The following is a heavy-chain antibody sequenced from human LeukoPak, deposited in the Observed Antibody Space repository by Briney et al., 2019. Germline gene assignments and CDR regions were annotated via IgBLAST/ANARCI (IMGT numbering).Heavy chain of an antibody. CDR1: GFTFSTYW. J-gene: IGHJ4*02. D-gene: IGHD2-21*01. CDR2: IKPGGSET. CDR3: ARDFGAHCGGNCL. V-gene: IGHV3-7*01. Sequence: GGSLRLSCAASGFTFSTYWMSWVRQAPGKGLEWVANIKPGGSETYYVDSVKGRFTISRDNAKNSLYLQMNSLRAEDTAVYYCARDFGAHCGGNCLWGQGTLVTVSS.